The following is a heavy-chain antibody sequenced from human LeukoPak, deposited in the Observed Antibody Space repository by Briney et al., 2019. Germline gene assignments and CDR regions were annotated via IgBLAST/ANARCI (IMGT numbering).Heavy chain of an antibody. CDR1: GGSINNYW. CDR3: ARDSRRGAPDFDY. CDR2: RHSSGAT. J-gene: IGHJ4*02. V-gene: IGHV4-59*12. D-gene: IGHD4/OR15-4a*01. Sequence: SETLSLTCTVSGGSINNYWWAWIRQPPGKGLQWIGYRHSSGATSYNLSLESRVTISIDTSRNQFSLKLNSVTAADTAVYYCARDSRRGAPDFDYWGQGTLVTVSS.